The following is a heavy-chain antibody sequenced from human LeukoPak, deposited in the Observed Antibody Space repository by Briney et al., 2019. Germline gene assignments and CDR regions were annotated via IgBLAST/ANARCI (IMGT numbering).Heavy chain of an antibody. CDR1: GFTFSSYG. CDR2: IRYDGSNK. V-gene: IGHV3-30*02. D-gene: IGHD2-15*01. Sequence: PGGSLRLSCAASGFTFSSYGMHWVRQAPGKGLEWVAFIRYDGSNKYYADSVKGRFTISRDNSKNTLYLQMNSLRAEDTAVYYCAKEPVYQYCSGGSCYSGDYWGQGTLVTVSS. J-gene: IGHJ4*02. CDR3: AKEPVYQYCSGGSCYSGDY.